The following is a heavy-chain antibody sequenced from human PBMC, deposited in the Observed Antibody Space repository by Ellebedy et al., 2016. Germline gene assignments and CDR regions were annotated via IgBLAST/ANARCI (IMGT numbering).Heavy chain of an antibody. CDR2: IYYSGST. V-gene: IGHV4-59*01. D-gene: IGHD2-21*02. Sequence: SETLSLXXTVSGGSISSYYWSWIRQPPGKGLEWIGYIYYSGSTNYNPSLKSRVTISVDTSKNQFSLKLSSVTAADTAVYYCARASHRRCGGDCPLFDYWGQGTLVTVSS. CDR1: GGSISSYY. CDR3: ARASHRRCGGDCPLFDY. J-gene: IGHJ4*02.